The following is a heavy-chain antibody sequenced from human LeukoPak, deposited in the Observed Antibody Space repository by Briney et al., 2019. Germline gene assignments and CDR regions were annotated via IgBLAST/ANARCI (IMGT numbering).Heavy chain of an antibody. CDR2: IYYSGST. V-gene: IGHV4-59*12. CDR1: GGSISSYY. J-gene: IGHJ4*02. D-gene: IGHD6-13*01. Sequence: PSETLSLTCTVSGGSISSYYWSWLRQPPGKGLEWIGYIYYSGSTNYNPSLKSRVTISVDTSKNQFSLKLSSVTAADTAVYYCARWGSSSWYPFRHFDYWGQGTLVTVSS. CDR3: ARWGSSSWYPFRHFDY.